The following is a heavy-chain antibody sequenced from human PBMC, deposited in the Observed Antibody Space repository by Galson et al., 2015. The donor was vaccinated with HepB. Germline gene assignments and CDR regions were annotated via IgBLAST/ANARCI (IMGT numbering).Heavy chain of an antibody. Sequence: QSGAEVKKPGESLKISCKGSGYSFTSYWIGWVRQMPGKGLEWMGIIYPGDSDTRYSPSFQGQVTISADKSISTAYLQWSSLKASDTAMYYCARQPLDYVVVTAPPDYWGQGTLVTVSS. CDR2: IYPGDSDT. V-gene: IGHV5-51*01. J-gene: IGHJ4*02. CDR1: GYSFTSYW. D-gene: IGHD2-21*02. CDR3: ARQPLDYVVVTAPPDY.